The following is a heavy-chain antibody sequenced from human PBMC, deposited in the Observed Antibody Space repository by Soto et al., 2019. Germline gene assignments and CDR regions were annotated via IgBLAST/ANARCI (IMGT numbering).Heavy chain of an antibody. CDR1: GGTFSSYA. Sequence: GASVKVSCKASGGTFSSYAISWVRQAPGQGLEWMGGIIPIFGTANYAQKFQGRVTITADESTSTAYMELSSLRSEDTAVYYCARDLKVEMATITPSSYGTDVWGKATTVTVSS. D-gene: IGHD5-12*01. V-gene: IGHV1-69*13. J-gene: IGHJ6*04. CDR2: IIPIFGTA. CDR3: ARDLKVEMATITPSSYGTDV.